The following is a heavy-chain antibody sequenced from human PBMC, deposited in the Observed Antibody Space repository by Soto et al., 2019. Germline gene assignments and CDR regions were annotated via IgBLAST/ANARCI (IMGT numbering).Heavy chain of an antibody. J-gene: IGHJ3*02. CDR1: GFTFTDHY. CDR3: ARGMDGWDEALDI. Sequence: QGQLVESGGGLVKPGGSLRLSCAASGFTFTDHYMSWIRQAPGKGLEWVSYISNSGRTTYYADSMKGRFTISRDNAKNSLYLQMNSLRTDDTAVYYCARGMDGWDEALDIWGQGTMVTVSS. D-gene: IGHD3-16*01. V-gene: IGHV3-11*01. CDR2: ISNSGRTT.